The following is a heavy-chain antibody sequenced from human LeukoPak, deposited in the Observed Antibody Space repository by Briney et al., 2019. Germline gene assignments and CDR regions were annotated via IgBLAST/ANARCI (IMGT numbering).Heavy chain of an antibody. Sequence: GGSLRLSCAVSGFTFDDYAMHWVRQAPGKGLEWVSGINWNGGSTGYADSVKGRFTISRDNAKNSLYLQMNSLRAEDTALYHCARSTVVTPGAFDIWGQGTMVTVSS. J-gene: IGHJ3*02. V-gene: IGHV3-20*01. CDR1: GFTFDDYA. D-gene: IGHD4-17*01. CDR2: INWNGGST. CDR3: ARSTVVTPGAFDI.